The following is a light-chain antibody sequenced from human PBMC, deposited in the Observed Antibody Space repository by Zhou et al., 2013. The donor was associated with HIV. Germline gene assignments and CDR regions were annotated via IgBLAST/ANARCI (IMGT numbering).Light chain of an antibody. CDR2: GAS. V-gene: IGKV3-20*01. J-gene: IGKJ5*01. Sequence: EIALTQSPDTLSLSPGERVILSCRASETGRYNSLAWYQQKSGQVPRLLIYGASSRATGIPDRFSGSGFGADFTLTISRLEPEDSAVYYCQQYGGSSITFGQGTRLEIK. CDR1: ETGRYNS. CDR3: QQYGGSSIT.